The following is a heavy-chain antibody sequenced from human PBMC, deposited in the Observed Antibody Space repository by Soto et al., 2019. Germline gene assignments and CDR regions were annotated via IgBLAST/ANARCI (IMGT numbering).Heavy chain of an antibody. V-gene: IGHV4-31*03. D-gene: IGHD5-12*01. CDR1: GGSISRGGYY. CDR3: ARKDSGYADYMDV. CDR2: IYYSGGT. Sequence: QVQLQESGPGLVKPSQTLSLTCTVSGGSISRGGYYWSWIRQHPGKGLEWIGYIYYSGGTYYNPSLKSRVTISVDPSENQFSLRLSSVPAADTAVYYCARKDSGYADYMDVWGKGTTVTVSS. J-gene: IGHJ6*03.